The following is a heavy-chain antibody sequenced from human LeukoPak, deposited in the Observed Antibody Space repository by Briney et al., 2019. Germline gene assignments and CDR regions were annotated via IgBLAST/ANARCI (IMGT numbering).Heavy chain of an antibody. CDR3: ARVVSRRNSSSRLRGGNWFDP. D-gene: IGHD6-6*01. Sequence: SETLPFTCAVYGGSFSGYYWSWIRQPPGKGLEWIGEINHSGSTNYNPSLKSRVTISVDTSKNQFSLKLSSVTAADTAVYYCARVVSRRNSSSRLRGGNWFDPWGQGTLVTVSS. V-gene: IGHV4-34*01. CDR2: INHSGST. J-gene: IGHJ5*02. CDR1: GGSFSGYY.